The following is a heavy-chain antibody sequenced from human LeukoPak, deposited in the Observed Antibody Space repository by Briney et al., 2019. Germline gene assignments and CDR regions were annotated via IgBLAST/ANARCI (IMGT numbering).Heavy chain of an antibody. CDR2: INTNTGNP. V-gene: IGHV7-4-1*02. D-gene: IGHD3-16*02. CDR1: GYTLTSYA. CDR3: ARVEFSATWAWSPLAFDI. Sequence: ASVKVSCKTSGYTLTSYAMNWVRQAPGQGLQWMGWINTNTGNPTYAQGFTGRFVFSLDTSVSTTYLQISSLKAEDTAVYYCARVEFSATWAWSPLAFDIWGQGTMVTVSS. J-gene: IGHJ3*02.